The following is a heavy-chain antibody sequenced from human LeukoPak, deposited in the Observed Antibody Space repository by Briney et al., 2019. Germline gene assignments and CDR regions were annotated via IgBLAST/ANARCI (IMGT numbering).Heavy chain of an antibody. CDR1: GFTFSSHW. CDR3: AREVFEGQRQSDAFDV. Sequence: GGSLRLSCAASGFTFSSHWMHWVRQAPGEGLVWVSRVNGPGDWTHYADSVRGRFIISRDNAENTISLQMNNLRAEDTAVYFCAREVFEGQRQSDAFDVWGKGTMVTVSS. D-gene: IGHD6-25*01. CDR2: VNGPGDWT. V-gene: IGHV3-74*01. J-gene: IGHJ3*01.